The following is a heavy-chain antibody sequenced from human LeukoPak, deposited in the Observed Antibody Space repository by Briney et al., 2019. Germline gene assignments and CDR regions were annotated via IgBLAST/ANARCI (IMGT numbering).Heavy chain of an antibody. Sequence: PGGSLRLSCAASGFTFSGFQMNWFRQAPGKGLEWVSFISSSGSTIYYADSMKGRFTISRDNAKNSMSLQMNSLRGEDTAVYYCARELIGTVTSGFWGQGTLVTVSS. V-gene: IGHV3-48*03. CDR3: ARELIGTVTSGF. D-gene: IGHD4-17*01. CDR1: GFTFSGFQ. J-gene: IGHJ4*02. CDR2: ISSSGSTI.